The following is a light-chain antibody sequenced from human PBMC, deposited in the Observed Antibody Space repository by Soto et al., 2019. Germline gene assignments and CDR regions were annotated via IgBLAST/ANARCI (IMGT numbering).Light chain of an antibody. V-gene: IGKV3-15*01. J-gene: IGKJ2*01. CDR1: QSVSSN. CDR2: GAS. CDR3: QQYNNWPPFT. Sequence: EIVMTQSPATLSVSPGERATLSCRASQSVSSNLAWYQQKPGQAPSLLIYGASTRATGIPARFSGSGSGTEFTLTISSRQAEDFAVYYCQQYNNWPPFTFGQGTKLEIK.